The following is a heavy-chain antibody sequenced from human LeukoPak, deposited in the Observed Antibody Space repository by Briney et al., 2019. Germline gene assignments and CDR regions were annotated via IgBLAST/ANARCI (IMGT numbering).Heavy chain of an antibody. CDR2: IIAYNGNT. CDR1: GYIFSTYG. D-gene: IGHD3-16*01. J-gene: IGHJ4*02. V-gene: IGHV1-18*01. Sequence: GASVKVSCKASGYIFSTYGVSWVRQAPGQGLEWMGWIIAYNGNTNYAQNLQGRVTMTTDTSTNTAYMELRSLRSDDTAVYYCTGGGYGASTLNYWGQGTLVTVSS. CDR3: TGGGYGASTLNY.